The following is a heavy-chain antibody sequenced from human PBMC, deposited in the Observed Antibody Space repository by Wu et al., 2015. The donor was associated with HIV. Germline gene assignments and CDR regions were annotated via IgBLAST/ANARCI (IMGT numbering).Heavy chain of an antibody. CDR3: ARNTDSVATSLYSLGV. CDR2: IIPIYRTA. Sequence: QVQLVQSGAEVKKPGSSVKVSCKASSDSFSTSPINWVRQAPGQGLEWMGGIIPIYRTANYVRKFQDRVTITADESTNTAYLELSSLRSEDTAVYYCARNTDSVATSLYSLGVWGQGTTVTVSS. CDR1: SDSFSTSP. D-gene: IGHD5-12*01. V-gene: IGHV1-69*12. J-gene: IGHJ6*02.